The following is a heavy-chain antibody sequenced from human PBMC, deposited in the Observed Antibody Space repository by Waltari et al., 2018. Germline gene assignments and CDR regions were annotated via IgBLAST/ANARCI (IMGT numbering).Heavy chain of an antibody. V-gene: IGHV1-18*01. CDR3: ARLYDSSAYYNTYLDP. CDR1: GYTFSNCG. Sequence: QVQLVQSGAEVRKPGASVKVSCKASGYTFSNCGIAGVRQAPGQGLEWMGWIRGYNGDTKYAREFEGRLTVTTNTSTNTAHMELRSLRSDDTAVYYCARLYDSSAYYNTYLDPWGQGALVTVSS. J-gene: IGHJ5*02. CDR2: IRGYNGDT. D-gene: IGHD3-22*01.